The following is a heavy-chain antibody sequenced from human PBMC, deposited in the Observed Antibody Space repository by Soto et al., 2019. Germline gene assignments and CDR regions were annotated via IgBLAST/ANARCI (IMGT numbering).Heavy chain of an antibody. D-gene: IGHD3-10*01. Sequence: SETLSLTCAVYGGSFSGYYWSWIRQPPGKGLEWIGEINHSGSTNYNPSLKSQVTISVDTSKNQFSLKLSSVTAADTAVYYCARGRLSMVRGALRYYYYGMDVWGQGTTVTVS. CDR3: ARGRLSMVRGALRYYYYGMDV. CDR1: GGSFSGYY. J-gene: IGHJ6*02. CDR2: INHSGST. V-gene: IGHV4-34*01.